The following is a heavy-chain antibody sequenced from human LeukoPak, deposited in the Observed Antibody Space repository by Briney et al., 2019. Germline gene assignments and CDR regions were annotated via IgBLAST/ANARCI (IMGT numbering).Heavy chain of an antibody. CDR2: ISWNSGSI. J-gene: IGHJ4*02. D-gene: IGHD1-26*01. V-gene: IGHV3-9*01. CDR1: GFTFDDYA. CDR3: ATDRSGSGSYSDY. Sequence: GGSLRLSCAASGFTFDDYAMHWVRQAPGKGLEWVSGISWNSGSIGYADSVKGRFTISRDNAKNSLYLQMNSLRAEDTALYYCATDRSGSGSYSDYWGQGTLVTVSS.